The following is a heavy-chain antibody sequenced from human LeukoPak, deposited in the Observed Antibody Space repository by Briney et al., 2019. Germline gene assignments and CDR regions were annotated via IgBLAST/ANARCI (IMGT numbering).Heavy chain of an antibody. D-gene: IGHD6-19*01. Sequence: HGGSLRLSCAGSGFTFTNYMAWVRQAPGMGLEWVSAITGIGDYTYYTDSVKGRFTISRDNSKNTLYLQMNSLRGEDTAIYYCVKDLPASGWYSWGQGTLVTVSS. CDR3: VKDLPASGWYS. J-gene: IGHJ4*02. V-gene: IGHV3-23*01. CDR2: ITGIGDYT. CDR1: GFTFTNY.